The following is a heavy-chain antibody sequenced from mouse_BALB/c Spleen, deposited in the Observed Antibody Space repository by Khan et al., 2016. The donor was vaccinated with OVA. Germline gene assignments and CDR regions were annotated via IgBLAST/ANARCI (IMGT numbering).Heavy chain of an antibody. CDR3: ARGRAY. D-gene: IGHD3-3*01. Sequence: EVKLLESGPGLVKPSQSLSLTCTVTGYSITSDYAWNWIRQFPGNKLEWMGYISYSGSTSYTPSLKSRISITLDTSKNQFFLQLNSVTTEDAATYYCARGRAYWGQGTLVTVSA. V-gene: IGHV3-2*02. CDR2: ISYSGST. CDR1: GYSITSDYA. J-gene: IGHJ3*01.